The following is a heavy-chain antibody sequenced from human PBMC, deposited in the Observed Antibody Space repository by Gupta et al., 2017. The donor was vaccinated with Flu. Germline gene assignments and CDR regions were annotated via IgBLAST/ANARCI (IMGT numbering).Heavy chain of an antibody. J-gene: IGHJ4*01. V-gene: IGHV3-21*01. D-gene: IGHD6-19*01. Sequence: EVQLVESGGGLVKPGGSLRLSCAASGFTFSSYSMNWVRQAPGKGLEWVSSISSSSSYIYDADSVKGRFTISRYNAKKAWYLQMNRLRDEDTAVYYGARDQGLVRGHVDYGCHGTLVTVYS. CDR1: GFTFSSYS. CDR3: ARDQGLVRGHVDY. CDR2: ISSSSSYI.